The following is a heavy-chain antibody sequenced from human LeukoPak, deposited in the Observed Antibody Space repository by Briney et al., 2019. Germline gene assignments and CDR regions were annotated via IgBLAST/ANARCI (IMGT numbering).Heavy chain of an antibody. CDR2: IIPILGIA. J-gene: IGHJ5*02. CDR3: ARDLPVVVPAAIGFDP. D-gene: IGHD2-2*01. Sequence: ASVKVSCKASVCTFSSYAISWVRQAPGQGLEWMGRIIPILGIANYAQKFQGRVTITADKSTSTAYMELSSLRSEDTAVYYCARDLPVVVPAAIGFDPWGQGTLVTVSS. V-gene: IGHV1-69*04. CDR1: VCTFSSYA.